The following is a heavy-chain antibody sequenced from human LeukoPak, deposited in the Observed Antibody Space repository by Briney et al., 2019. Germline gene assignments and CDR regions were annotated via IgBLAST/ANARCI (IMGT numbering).Heavy chain of an antibody. CDR2: ISGSGDST. V-gene: IGHV3-23*01. J-gene: IGHJ3*02. Sequence: AGGSLRLSCAASGFTFSSYAMSWVRQAPGKGLEWVSAISGSGDSTYYADSVMGRFTISGDNSKNTLYLQMNSLRAEDTAVYYCAKDRAYSSGLGAFDIWGQGTMVTVAS. D-gene: IGHD6-19*01. CDR1: GFTFSSYA. CDR3: AKDRAYSSGLGAFDI.